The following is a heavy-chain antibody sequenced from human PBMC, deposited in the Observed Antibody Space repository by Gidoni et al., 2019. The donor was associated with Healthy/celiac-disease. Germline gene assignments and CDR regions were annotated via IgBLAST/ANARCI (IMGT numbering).Heavy chain of an antibody. V-gene: IGHV4-38-2*02. J-gene: IGHJ4*02. D-gene: IGHD1-1*01. Sequence: QVQLQESGPGLVKPSETLSLPCAVSGYSISSGYYWGWIRQPPGKGLEWIGSIYHSGSTYYNPSLKSRVTIPVDTSKNQFSLKLSSVTAADTAVYYCARDRTGTFDYWGQGTLVTVSS. CDR2: IYHSGST. CDR3: ARDRTGTFDY. CDR1: GYSISSGYY.